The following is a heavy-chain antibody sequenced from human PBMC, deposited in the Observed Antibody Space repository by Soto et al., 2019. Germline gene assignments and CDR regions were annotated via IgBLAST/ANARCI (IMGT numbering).Heavy chain of an antibody. D-gene: IGHD6-19*01. Sequence: GESLKISCKASGYNFTNYWIGWVRQTPGKRLEWLGIVYPGDSDTRYSPSFQGQVTISANKSITTTVLQWSSLKASDSGIYYCARHDVTIRPSGWYPAYWGQGTLVTVSS. V-gene: IGHV5-51*01. J-gene: IGHJ4*02. CDR2: VYPGDSDT. CDR3: ARHDVTIRPSGWYPAY. CDR1: GYNFTNYW.